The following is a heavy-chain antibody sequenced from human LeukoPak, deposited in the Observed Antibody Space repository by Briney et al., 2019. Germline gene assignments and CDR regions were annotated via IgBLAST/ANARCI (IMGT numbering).Heavy chain of an antibody. CDR1: GGSIGNGGYF. D-gene: IGHD6-19*01. V-gene: IGHV4-31*03. CDR3: ARERSSGWYRF. CDR2: IYDSVTT. J-gene: IGHJ4*02. Sequence: SQTLSLTCTVSGGSIGNGGYFWTWLRQYPGKGVEWIGYIYDSVTTYYNPSLKSRVAISLDRSKNQFSLNLTSVTAADRAVYYCARERSSGWYRFWGQGILVAVSS.